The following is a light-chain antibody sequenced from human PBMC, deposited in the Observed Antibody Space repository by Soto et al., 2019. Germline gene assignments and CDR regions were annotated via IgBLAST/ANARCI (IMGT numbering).Light chain of an antibody. CDR1: SSDVGGYNY. CDR3: SSYPSSSSTL. CDR2: DVS. V-gene: IGLV2-14*03. J-gene: IGLJ2*01. Sequence: QSALTQPASVSGSPGQSITISCTGTSSDVGGYNYVSWYQHHPGKAPKLMIYDVSNRPSGVSYRFSASKSGNTASLTISGLQAEDEGDYYCSSYPSSSSTLFGGGTKLTVL.